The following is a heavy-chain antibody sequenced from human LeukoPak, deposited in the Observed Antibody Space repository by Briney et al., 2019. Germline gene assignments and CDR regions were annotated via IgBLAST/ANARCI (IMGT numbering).Heavy chain of an antibody. CDR2: INPSGGST. D-gene: IGHD2-2*01. J-gene: IGHJ3*02. V-gene: IGHV1-46*01. CDR1: GYTFTSYY. CDR3: ARAGDIVVVPAAIEASDI. Sequence: ASVKVSCKASGYTFTSYYMHWVRQAPGQGLEWMGIINPSGGSTSYAQKFQGRVTMTRDTSTSTVYMELSSLRSEDTAVYYCARAGDIVVVPAAIEASDIWGQGTMVTVSS.